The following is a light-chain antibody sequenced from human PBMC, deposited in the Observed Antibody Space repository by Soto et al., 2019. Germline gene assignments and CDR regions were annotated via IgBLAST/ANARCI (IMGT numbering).Light chain of an antibody. V-gene: IGKV3D-15*01. J-gene: IGKJ4*01. CDR1: HSVDSN. Sequence: EIVMSQSPATLSVSPGEGATLSCRASHSVDSNVAWYQQKPGQAPRLLIFGASTRATGIPTRFSGGGSGTDFTLTISSLQSEDFGLYFCQQYGKWPLTFGGGTKVEIK. CDR2: GAS. CDR3: QQYGKWPLT.